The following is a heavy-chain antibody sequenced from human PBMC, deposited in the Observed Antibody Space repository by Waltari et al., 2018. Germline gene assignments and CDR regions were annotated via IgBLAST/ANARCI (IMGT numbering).Heavy chain of an antibody. CDR1: GDSMSSNYW. Sequence: QLQLQESGPGLVKPSGTLSLTCAVSGDSMSSNYWWSWVRQPPEKGLEWIGQIYRSGRTNYNPSLGSLVTISLDTSNNQFSLKLTSTTAADTAIYYCARDRGRGLYLDSWGQGTLVTVSP. D-gene: IGHD2-15*01. CDR2: IYRSGRT. V-gene: IGHV4-4*02. J-gene: IGHJ4*02. CDR3: ARDRGRGLYLDS.